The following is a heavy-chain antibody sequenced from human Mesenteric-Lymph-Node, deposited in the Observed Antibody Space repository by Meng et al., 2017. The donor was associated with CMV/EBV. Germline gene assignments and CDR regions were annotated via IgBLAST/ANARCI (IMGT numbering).Heavy chain of an antibody. V-gene: IGHV3-21*01. CDR2: ISSSSSYI. J-gene: IGHJ4*02. Sequence: GGSLRLSCAASGFTFSSYSMNWVRQAPGRGLEWVSSISSSSSYIYYADSVKGRFTISRDNAKNSLYLQMNSLRADDTALYYCARELPGSWEPFDYWGQGTLVTVSS. D-gene: IGHD2-15*01. CDR3: ARELPGSWEPFDY. CDR1: GFTFSSYS.